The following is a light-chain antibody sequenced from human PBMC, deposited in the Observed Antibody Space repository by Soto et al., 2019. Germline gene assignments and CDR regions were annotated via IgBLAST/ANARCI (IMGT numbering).Light chain of an antibody. Sequence: QSVLTQPASVSGSPGQSIAISCTGTSSDVGGYNYVSWYQQHPGKAPKLMIYDVSNRPSGVSNRFSGSKSGNTASLTISGLQADDEADYYCSSYTSSSTYVFGTVTKVT. CDR1: SSDVGGYNY. J-gene: IGLJ1*01. V-gene: IGLV2-14*01. CDR3: SSYTSSSTYV. CDR2: DVS.